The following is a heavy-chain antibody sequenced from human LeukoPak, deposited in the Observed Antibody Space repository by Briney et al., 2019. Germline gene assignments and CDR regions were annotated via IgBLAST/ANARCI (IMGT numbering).Heavy chain of an antibody. CDR1: GFTVSGNY. Sequence: PGGSLRLSCAASGFTVSGNYMSWVRQAPGRGLEWVSVIYSGGSTYYADSVKGRFTISRDNSKNTLYLQMNSLRAEDTALYYCAKDRASAYGSGSYSAFDIWGQGTMVTVSS. V-gene: IGHV3-53*05. D-gene: IGHD3-10*01. CDR3: AKDRASAYGSGSYSAFDI. CDR2: IYSGGST. J-gene: IGHJ3*02.